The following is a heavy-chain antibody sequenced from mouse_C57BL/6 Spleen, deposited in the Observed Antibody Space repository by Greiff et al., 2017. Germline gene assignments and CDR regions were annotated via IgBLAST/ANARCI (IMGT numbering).Heavy chain of an antibody. V-gene: IGHV1-80*01. J-gene: IGHJ1*03. D-gene: IGHD2-3*01. CDR3: ARNPARGYYENFDV. CDR1: GYAFSSYW. Sequence: QVQLQQSGAELVKPGASVKISCKASGYAFSSYWMNWVKQRPGKGLEWIGQIYPGDGDTNYNGKFKGKATLTADKSSSTAYMQLSSLTSEDSAVYVCARNPARGYYENFDVWGTGTTVTVSS. CDR2: IYPGDGDT.